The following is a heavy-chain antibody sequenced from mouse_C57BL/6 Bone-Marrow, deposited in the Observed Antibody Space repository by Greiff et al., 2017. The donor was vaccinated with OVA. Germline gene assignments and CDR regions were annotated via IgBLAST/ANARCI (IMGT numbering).Heavy chain of an antibody. CDR1: GYTFTSYW. V-gene: IGHV1-50*01. CDR3: AGENDLGYFGV. Sequence: QVQLQQPGAELVKPGASVKLSCKASGYTFTSYWMQWVKQRPGQGLEWIGEIDPSDSYTNYNQKFKGKATLTVDTSSSTAYMQLSSLTSEDSAVYYYAGENDLGYFGVGGKGTTVTVSS. CDR2: IDPSDSYT. J-gene: IGHJ1*03.